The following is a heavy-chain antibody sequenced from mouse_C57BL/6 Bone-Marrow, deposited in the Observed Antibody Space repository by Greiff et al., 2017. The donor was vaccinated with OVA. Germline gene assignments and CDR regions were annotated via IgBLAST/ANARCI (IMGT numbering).Heavy chain of an antibody. CDR3: ARAGNYLCYYAMDY. Sequence: VQLQQSGAELVRPGASVKLSCTASGYTFTSSGISWVKQRTGQGLEWIGEIYPRSGNTYYNEKFKGKATLTADKSSSTAYMELRSLTSEDSAVYFCARAGNYLCYYAMDYWGQGTTVTVSS. CDR1: GYTFTSSG. D-gene: IGHD2-1*01. V-gene: IGHV1-81*01. J-gene: IGHJ4*01. CDR2: IYPRSGNT.